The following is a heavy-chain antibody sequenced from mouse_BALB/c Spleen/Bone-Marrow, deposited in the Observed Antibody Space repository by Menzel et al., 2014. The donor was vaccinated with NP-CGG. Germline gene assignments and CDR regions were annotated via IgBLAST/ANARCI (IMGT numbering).Heavy chain of an antibody. V-gene: IGHV1S135*01. CDR3: ARGVRYYAMDY. CDR1: GYSFXNYY. J-gene: IGHJ4*01. Sequence: EVKLMESGPELMKPGASVKISCKASGYSFXNYYIHWVKQSHGKSLEWIGYIDPFNGGTSSNQKFKGKATLTVDKSSSTAYMHLSSLTSEDSALYSCARGVRYYAMDYWGQGTSVIVSS. CDR2: IDPFNGGT.